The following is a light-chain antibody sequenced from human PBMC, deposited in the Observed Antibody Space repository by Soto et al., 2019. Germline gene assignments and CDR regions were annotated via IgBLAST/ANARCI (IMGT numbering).Light chain of an antibody. CDR2: RNN. Sequence: QSVLTQPPSASGTPGQRVTISCSGSSSNIGSNYVYWYQQLPGTAPTLLIYRNNQRPSGVPDRFSGSKTGTSASLAISGLRYEDEADDYCSAWDDSLSGVVFGGGTKLTVL. CDR3: SAWDDSLSGVV. J-gene: IGLJ2*01. V-gene: IGLV1-47*01. CDR1: SSNIGSNY.